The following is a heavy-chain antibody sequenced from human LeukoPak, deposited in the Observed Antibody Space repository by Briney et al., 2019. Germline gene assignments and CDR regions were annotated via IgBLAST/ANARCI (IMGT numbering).Heavy chain of an antibody. CDR2: FKTNSGQV. CDR1: GFTFGDYA. CDR3: ARSVPDYTRFDY. J-gene: IGHJ4*02. V-gene: IGHV3-23*01. Sequence: PGGSLRLSCVASGFTFGDYAMNWVRQAPGKGLEWVSTFKTNSGQVYYAESVRGRFTISRDNSKNTVYLQMSSLRAEDTALYYCARSVPDYTRFDYWGQGALVTVSP. D-gene: IGHD4-11*01.